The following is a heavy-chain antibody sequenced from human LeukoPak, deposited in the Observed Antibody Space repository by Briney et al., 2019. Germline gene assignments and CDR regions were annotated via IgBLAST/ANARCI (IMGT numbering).Heavy chain of an antibody. Sequence: PSETLSLTCTVSGGSISSYYWSWLRQPPGKGLEWIGYIYYSGSTNYNPSLKSRVTISVDTSKNQLSLKLSSLTAADTAVYYCARHEYSGSYYGLSWFDPWGQGTLVTVSS. D-gene: IGHD1-26*01. CDR2: IYYSGST. V-gene: IGHV4-59*08. CDR3: ARHEYSGSYYGLSWFDP. J-gene: IGHJ5*02. CDR1: GGSISSYY.